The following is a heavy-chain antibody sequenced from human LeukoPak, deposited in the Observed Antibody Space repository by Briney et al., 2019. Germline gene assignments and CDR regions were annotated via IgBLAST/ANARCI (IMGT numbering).Heavy chain of an antibody. V-gene: IGHV4-34*01. D-gene: IGHD3-16*02. J-gene: IGHJ5*02. CDR1: GGSFSGYY. CDR3: ARAPEVAGYVWGSYRPSPNWFDP. Sequence: SETLSLTCAVYGGSFSGYYWSRIRQPPGKGLEWIGEINHSGSTNYNPSLKSRVTISVDTSKNQFSLKLSSVTAADTAVYYCARAPEVAGYVWGSYRPSPNWFDPWGQGTLVTVSS. CDR2: INHSGST.